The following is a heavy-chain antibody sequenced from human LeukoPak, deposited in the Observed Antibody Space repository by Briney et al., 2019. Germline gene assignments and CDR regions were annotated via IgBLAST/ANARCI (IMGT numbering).Heavy chain of an antibody. CDR3: ARRKRGDGPTFDI. CDR2: IYYSGST. D-gene: IGHD3-16*01. CDR1: GGSISSSSYY. V-gene: IGHV4-39*01. J-gene: IGHJ3*02. Sequence: SETLSLTCTVSGGSISSSSYYWGWIRQPPGRGLESIGGIYYSGSTYYNPSLKGRLTLSVDTSKHQFTLKLSSVTAADTAVYYCARRKRGDGPTFDIWGQGTMVTVSS.